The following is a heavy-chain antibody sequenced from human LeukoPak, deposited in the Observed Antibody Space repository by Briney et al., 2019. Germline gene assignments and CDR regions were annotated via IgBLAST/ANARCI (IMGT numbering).Heavy chain of an antibody. V-gene: IGHV3-20*04. CDR3: ASGLIAAAGTAGY. J-gene: IGHJ4*02. CDR2: INWNGGST. Sequence: PGGSLRLSCAASGFTSDDYGMSWVRQAPGKGLEWVSGINWNGGSTGYADSVKGRFTISRDNAKNSLYLQMNSLRAEDTALYYCASGLIAAAGTAGYWGQGTLVTVSS. CDR1: GFTSDDYG. D-gene: IGHD6-13*01.